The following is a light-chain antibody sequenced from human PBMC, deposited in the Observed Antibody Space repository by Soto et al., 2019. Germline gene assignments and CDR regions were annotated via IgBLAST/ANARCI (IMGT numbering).Light chain of an antibody. CDR3: QHSYSTVGYT. CDR2: AAS. Sequence: DIQMTQSPSSLSASVGDRVTITCRASQSISSYLNWYQQKPGKAPKLLIYAASSLQSGVPSRFSGSGSGTDFTLTISSLQPEDFATYYCQHSYSTVGYTFGQGTKLEIK. V-gene: IGKV1-39*01. CDR1: QSISSY. J-gene: IGKJ2*01.